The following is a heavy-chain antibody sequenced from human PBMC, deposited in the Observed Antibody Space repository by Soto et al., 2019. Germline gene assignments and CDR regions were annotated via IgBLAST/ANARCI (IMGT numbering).Heavy chain of an antibody. V-gene: IGHV4-59*01. Sequence: PSETLSLTCTVSGGSISSYYWSWIRQPPGKGLEWIGYIYYSGSTNYNPSLKSRVTISVDTSKNQFSLKLSSVTAADTAVYYCARKDDLYSSGWADAFDIWGQGTMVTVSS. CDR3: ARKDDLYSSGWADAFDI. CDR1: GGSISSYY. D-gene: IGHD6-19*01. J-gene: IGHJ3*02. CDR2: IYYSGST.